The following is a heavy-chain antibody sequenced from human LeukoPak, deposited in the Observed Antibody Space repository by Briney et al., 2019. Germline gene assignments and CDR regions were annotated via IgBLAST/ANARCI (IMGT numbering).Heavy chain of an antibody. D-gene: IGHD2-2*01. CDR3: ARDRGYCSSTSCYVRRNDAFDI. V-gene: IGHV4-59*01. CDR1: GGSISSYY. J-gene: IGHJ3*02. Sequence: SETLSLTCTVSGGSISSYYWSWIRQPPGKGLEWIGYIYYSGSTNYNPSLKSRVTISVDTSKNQFSLKLSSVTAADTAVYYCARDRGYCSSTSCYVRRNDAFDIRGQGTMVTVSS. CDR2: IYYSGST.